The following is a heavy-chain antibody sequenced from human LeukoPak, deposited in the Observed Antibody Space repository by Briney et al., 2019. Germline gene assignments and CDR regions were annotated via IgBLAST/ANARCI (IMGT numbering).Heavy chain of an antibody. J-gene: IGHJ4*02. CDR3: ARANYYDSSGYYYVVGSFDY. D-gene: IGHD3-22*01. V-gene: IGHV3-48*04. CDR2: ISSSGSTI. Sequence: GGSLRLSCAASGFTFSSYWISWVRQAPGKGLEWVSYISSSGSTIYYADSVKGRFTISRDNAKNSLYLQMNSLRAEDTAVYYCARANYYDSSGYYYVVGSFDYWGQGTLVTVSS. CDR1: GFTFSSYW.